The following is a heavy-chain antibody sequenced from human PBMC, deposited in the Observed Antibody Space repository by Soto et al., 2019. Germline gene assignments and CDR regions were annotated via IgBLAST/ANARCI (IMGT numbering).Heavy chain of an antibody. CDR3: AGGRGRQQLVMTYYYGMDV. V-gene: IGHV4-34*01. CDR2: INHSGST. CDR1: GGSFSGYY. J-gene: IGHJ6*02. D-gene: IGHD6-13*01. Sequence: SETLSLTCAVYGGSFSGYYWSWIRQPPGKGLEWIGEINHSGSTNYNPSLKSRVTISVDTSKHQFSLNLRSVTAADTAVYYCAGGRGRQQLVMTYYYGMDVWGQGTTVTVSS.